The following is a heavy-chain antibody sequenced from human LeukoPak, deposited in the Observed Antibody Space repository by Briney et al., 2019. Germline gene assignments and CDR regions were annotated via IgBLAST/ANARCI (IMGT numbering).Heavy chain of an antibody. V-gene: IGHV3-21*01. CDR2: ISNSSRYI. CDR1: GFSFSGDN. CDR3: ARDLGPAGYAGGDIFDF. Sequence: GGSLRLSCAASGFSFSGDNMNWVRQAPGKGLEWVSSISNSSRYIYYADSVKGRFTVSRDNAKNSLYLQMNSLTAKDTAVYYCARDLGPAGYAGGDIFDFWGQGTLVTVSS. J-gene: IGHJ4*02. D-gene: IGHD5-12*01.